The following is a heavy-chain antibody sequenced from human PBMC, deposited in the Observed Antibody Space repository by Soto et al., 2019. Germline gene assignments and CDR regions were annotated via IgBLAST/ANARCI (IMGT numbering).Heavy chain of an antibody. CDR2: INHSGST. CDR3: ARGLYSSSSDGGFLGGGHNWFDP. V-gene: IGHV4-34*01. Sequence: KPSETLSLTCAVYGGSFSGYYWSWIRQPPGKGLEWIGEINHSGSTNYNPSLKSRVTISVDTSKNQFSLKLSSVTAADTAVYYCARGLYSSSSDGGFLGGGHNWFDPWGQGTLVTVSS. CDR1: GGSFSGYY. J-gene: IGHJ5*02. D-gene: IGHD6-6*01.